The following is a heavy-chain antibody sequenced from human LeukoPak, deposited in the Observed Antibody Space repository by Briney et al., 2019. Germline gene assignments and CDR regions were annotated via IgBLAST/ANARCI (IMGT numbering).Heavy chain of an antibody. Sequence: PPETLSLTCTVSGGSISSYYWSWIRQPPGKGLEWIGYIYYSGSTNYNPSLKSRVTISVDTSKNQFSLKLSSVTAADTAVYYCARGGQDCSGGSCYTLFDYWGQGTLVTVSS. V-gene: IGHV4-59*01. J-gene: IGHJ4*02. CDR1: GGSISSYY. CDR2: IYYSGST. CDR3: ARGGQDCSGGSCYTLFDY. D-gene: IGHD2-15*01.